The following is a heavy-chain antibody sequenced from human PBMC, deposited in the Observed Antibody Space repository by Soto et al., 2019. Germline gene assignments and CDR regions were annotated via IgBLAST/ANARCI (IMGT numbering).Heavy chain of an antibody. Sequence: EVQLVESGGGLVKPGGSLRLSCAASGFTFSNAWMSWVRQAPGKGLEWVGRIKSKTDGGTTDYAAPVKGRFTISRDDSKNTLYLQLNSLKTEDTAVYYCTTVLGYGYYWPPGETDYWGQGTLVTVSS. CDR2: IKSKTDGGTT. CDR3: TTVLGYGYYWPPGETDY. J-gene: IGHJ4*02. D-gene: IGHD4-17*01. CDR1: GFTFSNAW. V-gene: IGHV3-15*01.